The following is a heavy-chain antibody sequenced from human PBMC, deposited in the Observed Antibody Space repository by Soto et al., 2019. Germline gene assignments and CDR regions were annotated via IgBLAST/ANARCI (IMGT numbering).Heavy chain of an antibody. CDR3: AKSLYNDTGGKNDH. Sequence: EVQLLESGGGLVQPGWSLRLSCVGSGFTFSSYDMTWVRQAPGKGLEWVSSFSFYGRRDNTYYADAVKGRFTMSRDQSRNTVYLQMDNLRVEDTAVYYCAKSLYNDTGGKNDHWGQGKVVTVSS. D-gene: IGHD1-1*01. V-gene: IGHV3-23*01. CDR2: FSFYGRRDNT. J-gene: IGHJ4*02. CDR1: GFTFSSYD.